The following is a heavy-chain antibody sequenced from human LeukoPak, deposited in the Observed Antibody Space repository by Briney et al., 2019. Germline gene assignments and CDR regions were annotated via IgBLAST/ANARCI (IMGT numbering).Heavy chain of an antibody. D-gene: IGHD3-16*01. V-gene: IGHV1-18*01. CDR1: GYTFTSYG. CDR2: ISAYNGNT. J-gene: IGHJ4*02. Sequence: VASVEVSCKASGYTFTSYGISWVRQAPGQGLEWMGWISAYNGNTNYAQKLQGRVTMTTDTSTSTAYMELRSLRSDDTAVYYCARDLLYVWGTQYFDYWGQGTLVTVSS. CDR3: ARDLLYVWGTQYFDY.